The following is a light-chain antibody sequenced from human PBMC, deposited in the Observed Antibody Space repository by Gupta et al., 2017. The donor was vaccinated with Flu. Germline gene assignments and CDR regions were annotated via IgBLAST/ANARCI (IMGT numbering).Light chain of an antibody. CDR1: QSVSSD. Sequence: EIVMTQSPATLSVSPGERATLSWRDSQSVSSDLAWYQQKPGHAPRLLIYGASYRAAGSTDRFSGSGYGTEFTLTSSSLQSEDFAVYHCQQYDTWWTFGQGTKVEIK. CDR3: QQYDTWWT. J-gene: IGKJ1*01. V-gene: IGKV3-15*01. CDR2: GAS.